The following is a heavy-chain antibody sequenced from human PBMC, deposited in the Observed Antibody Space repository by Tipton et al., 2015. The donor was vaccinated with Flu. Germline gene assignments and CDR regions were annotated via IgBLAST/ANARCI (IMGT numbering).Heavy chain of an antibody. CDR1: GFTFNDYG. Sequence: SLRLSCAVSGFTFNDYGMHWVRQAPGKGLEWVSGISWNSARIGYADSVEGRFNIFRDNAKNSLYLQMDSLRAEDTAFYYCVRDKGGSYHDGMDVWGQGTMVTVSS. V-gene: IGHV3-9*01. CDR3: VRDKGGSYHDGMDV. CDR2: ISWNSARI. J-gene: IGHJ6*02. D-gene: IGHD1-26*01.